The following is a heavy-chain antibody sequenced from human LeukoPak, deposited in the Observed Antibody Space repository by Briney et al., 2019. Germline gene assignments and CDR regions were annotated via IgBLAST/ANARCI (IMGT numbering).Heavy chain of an antibody. CDR3: ARVPAGYSGSWYTSPFDY. J-gene: IGHJ4*02. CDR2: ISAYDGNT. CDR1: GYTFTGYY. Sequence: ASVKVSCKASGYTFTGYYMHWVRQAPGQGLEWMGWISAYDGNTNYAQKLQGRVTMTTDTSTSTAYMELRSLRSDDTAVYYCARVPAGYSGSWYTSPFDYWGQGTLVTVSS. V-gene: IGHV1-18*04. D-gene: IGHD6-13*01.